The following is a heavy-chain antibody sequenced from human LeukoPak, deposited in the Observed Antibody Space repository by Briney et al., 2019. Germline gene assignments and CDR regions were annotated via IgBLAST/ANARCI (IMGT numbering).Heavy chain of an antibody. V-gene: IGHV1-69*06. Sequence: SVKVSCKASGYTFTSYGISWVRQAPGQGLEWMGGIIPIFGTANYAQKFQGRVTVTADKSTSTAYMELSSLRSEDTAVYYCARGKYDSSGYYYSDYYYYYMDVWGKGTTATVSS. CDR2: IIPIFGTA. J-gene: IGHJ6*03. CDR1: GYTFTSYG. D-gene: IGHD3-22*01. CDR3: ARGKYDSSGYYYSDYYYYYMDV.